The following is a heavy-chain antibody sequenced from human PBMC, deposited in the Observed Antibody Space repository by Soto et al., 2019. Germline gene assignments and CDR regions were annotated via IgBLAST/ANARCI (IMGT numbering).Heavy chain of an antibody. D-gene: IGHD3-22*01. J-gene: IGHJ4*02. CDR1: GFTVSSNY. CDR2: IYSGGST. CDR3: ARVRIDSSGFLFDY. V-gene: IGHV3-53*01. Sequence: GGSLRLSCAASGFTVSSNYMSWVRQAPGKGLEWVSVIYSGGSTYYADSVKGRFTISRDNSKNTLYLQMNSLRAEDTAVYYCARVRIDSSGFLFDYWGQGTLVTVSS.